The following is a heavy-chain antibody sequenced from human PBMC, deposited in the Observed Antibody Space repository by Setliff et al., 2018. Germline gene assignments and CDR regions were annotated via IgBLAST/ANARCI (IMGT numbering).Heavy chain of an antibody. J-gene: IGHJ4*02. CDR2: IYTSGST. Sequence: SETLSLTCTVSGGSISSGSYYWSWIRQPAGKGLEWIGHIYTSGSTNYNPSLKSRVTISVDTSKNQFSLKLSSVTAADTAVYYCARGALEYQLRPFDYWGQGTLVTVSS. V-gene: IGHV4-61*09. CDR1: GGSISSGSYY. D-gene: IGHD2-2*01. CDR3: ARGALEYQLRPFDY.